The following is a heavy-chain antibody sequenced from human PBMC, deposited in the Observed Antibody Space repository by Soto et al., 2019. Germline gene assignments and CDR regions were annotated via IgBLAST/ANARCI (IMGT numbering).Heavy chain of an antibody. CDR1: GFTFSSYS. CDR3: ARAPECRGGSCYSGGEDDAFDI. J-gene: IGHJ3*02. V-gene: IGHV3-48*01. Sequence: EVQLVESGGGLVQPGGSLRLSCAASGFTFSSYSMNWVRQAPGKGLEWVSYISSSSSTIYYADSVKGRFTISRDKAKNSLYLQMNSGSAEDTAVYYGARAPECRGGSCYSGGEDDAFDIWGQGTMVTVSS. CDR2: ISSSSSTI. D-gene: IGHD2-15*01.